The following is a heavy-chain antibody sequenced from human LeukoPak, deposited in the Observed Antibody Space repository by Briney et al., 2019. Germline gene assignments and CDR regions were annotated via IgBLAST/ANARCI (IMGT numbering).Heavy chain of an antibody. CDR3: ARRRAYNWYDS. CDR1: GGSIHCGNYL. V-gene: IGHV4-39*01. CDR2: ICSSGSS. Sequence: ASETLSLTCSVSGGSIHCGNYLWGWIRQPPGKRREWIGCICSSGSSYYTASLRSRVTIAADTSKNQFCLKVNSVTAADAAVYYCARRRAYNWYDSWGQGTLITVSS. J-gene: IGHJ5*01.